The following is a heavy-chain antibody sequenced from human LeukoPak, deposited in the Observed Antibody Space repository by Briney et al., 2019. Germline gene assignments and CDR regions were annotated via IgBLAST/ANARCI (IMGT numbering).Heavy chain of an antibody. D-gene: IGHD3-10*01. Sequence: GASVKVSCKASGGTFGSYAISWVRQAPGQGLEWMGGIIPIFGTANYAQKFQGRVTITADKSTSTAYMELSSLRSEDTAVYYCASAEGSGSAFLDYWGQGTLVTVSS. CDR3: ASAEGSGSAFLDY. CDR2: IIPIFGTA. CDR1: GGTFGSYA. J-gene: IGHJ4*02. V-gene: IGHV1-69*06.